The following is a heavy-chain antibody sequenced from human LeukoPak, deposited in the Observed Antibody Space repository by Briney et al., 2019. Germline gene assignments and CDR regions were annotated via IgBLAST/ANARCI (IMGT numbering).Heavy chain of an antibody. V-gene: IGHV4-4*07. CDR2: IYTSGST. CDR1: GGSISSYY. D-gene: IGHD1-26*01. Sequence: SETLSLTCTVSGGSISSYYWSWFRQPAGKGLEWIGRIYTSGSTNYNASLKSRVSMSVDTTKNQFSLKLSSVTAADTAGFYCARRNSGSYREFDYWGQGTLVTVSS. CDR3: ARRNSGSYREFDY. J-gene: IGHJ4*02.